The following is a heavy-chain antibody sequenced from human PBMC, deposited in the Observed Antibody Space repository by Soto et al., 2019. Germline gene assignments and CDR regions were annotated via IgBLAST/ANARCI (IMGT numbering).Heavy chain of an antibody. D-gene: IGHD3-10*01. CDR1: GGNFGPYA. Sequence: ASVKVSCKASGGNFGPYAINWVRQAPGQGLEWMGGIIPMYGTPNYAQKFQGRVTLTADGSTSTAYMEMSSLKSDDTAIYYCSTSSGHTHYHYPMKVWGQGTPVTVSS. CDR2: IIPMYGTP. J-gene: IGHJ6*02. V-gene: IGHV1-69*13. CDR3: STSSGHTHYHYPMKV.